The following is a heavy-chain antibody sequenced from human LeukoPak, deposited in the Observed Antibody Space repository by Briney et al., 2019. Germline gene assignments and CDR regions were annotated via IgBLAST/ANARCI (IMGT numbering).Heavy chain of an antibody. J-gene: IGHJ4*02. V-gene: IGHV1-69*04. D-gene: IGHD5-12*01. CDR1: GGTFPNYA. CDR3: ARDPIYEGGYGLGGPYYFDF. Sequence: ASVKVSCKPSGGTFPNYAFSWVRQAPGQGLEWMGRIIPVLDITNYAQKFQDRLTVVADTSTGTVYMELAGLRSEDTAVYYCARDPIYEGGYGLGGPYYFDFWGQGTLVTVSS. CDR2: IIPVLDIT.